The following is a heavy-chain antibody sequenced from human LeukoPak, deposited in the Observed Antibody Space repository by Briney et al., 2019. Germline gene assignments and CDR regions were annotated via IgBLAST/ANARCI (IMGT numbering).Heavy chain of an antibody. J-gene: IGHJ3*01. Sequence: GGSLRLSCAASGFNFGDSAMSWARQTPRKGLEWVSLISFNGRNTYYGDSVKGRFTISRDNSKDTVYLQMNSLRAEDTAIFYCVRDIELSTWGPGTMVTVSS. D-gene: IGHD3-16*02. CDR2: ISFNGRNT. V-gene: IGHV3-23*01. CDR3: VRDIELST. CDR1: GFNFGDSA.